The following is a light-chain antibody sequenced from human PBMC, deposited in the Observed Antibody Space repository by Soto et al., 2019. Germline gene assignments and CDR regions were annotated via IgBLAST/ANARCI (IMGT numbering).Light chain of an antibody. Sequence: EIVLTQSPGTLSLSPGERATLSCRASQSVSSSYLAWYQQKPGQAPRLLIYGASSRATGIPDRFSGSGSGTDFTLTISSLEPEDFAVYYCQQRITFGQGTRLEIK. CDR3: QQRIT. V-gene: IGKV3D-20*02. CDR1: QSVSSSY. CDR2: GAS. J-gene: IGKJ5*01.